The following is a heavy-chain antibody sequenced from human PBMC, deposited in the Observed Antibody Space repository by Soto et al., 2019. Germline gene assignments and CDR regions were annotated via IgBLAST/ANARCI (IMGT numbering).Heavy chain of an antibody. CDR2: INPSGGST. CDR3: ARSSGYYDILTGPWGAFDI. J-gene: IGHJ3*02. V-gene: IGHV1-46*01. CDR1: GYTFTSYY. Sequence: GASVKVSCKASGYTFTSYYMHWVRQAPGQGLEWMGIINPSGGSTSYAQKFQGRVTMTRDTSTSTVYMELSSLRSEDTAVYYCARSSGYYDILTGPWGAFDIWGQGTMVTV. D-gene: IGHD3-9*01.